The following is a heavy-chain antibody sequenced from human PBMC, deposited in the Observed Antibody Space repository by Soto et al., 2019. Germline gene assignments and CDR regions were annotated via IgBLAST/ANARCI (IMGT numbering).Heavy chain of an antibody. V-gene: IGHV4-39*01. CDR3: ARLLGCSGGSCYFDP. J-gene: IGHJ5*02. CDR2: INYSGRT. D-gene: IGHD2-15*01. CDR1: GDSISSSTYY. Sequence: HLQLQESGPGQVKPSETLSLTCTVSGDSISSSTYYWAWTRQPPGKGLEWIGSINYSGRTYYSPSVKSRITISVDTSKNQFSLKLHSVTATDTAVYYCARLLGCSGGSCYFDPWGQGTLVTVSS.